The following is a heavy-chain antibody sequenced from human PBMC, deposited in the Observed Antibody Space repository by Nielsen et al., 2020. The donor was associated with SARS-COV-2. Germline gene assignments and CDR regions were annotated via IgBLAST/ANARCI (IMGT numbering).Heavy chain of an antibody. V-gene: IGHV3-23*01. Sequence: GGSLRLSCAASGFLFSKSAMTWVRQAPGKGLEWLSAISASGDAQYYADSIKGRFIISRDNSKNTLFLRLNSLRAEDTALYYCAKNIRTLAGAADWGQGTLVTVSS. D-gene: IGHD6-19*01. CDR2: ISASGDAQ. J-gene: IGHJ4*02. CDR3: AKNIRTLAGAAD. CDR1: GFLFSKSA.